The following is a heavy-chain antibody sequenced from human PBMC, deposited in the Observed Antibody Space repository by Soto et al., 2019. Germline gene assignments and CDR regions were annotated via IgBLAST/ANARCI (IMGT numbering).Heavy chain of an antibody. CDR3: AHPSGLPVDH. Sequence: QITLKESGPTLVEPTQTLTLTCTYSGFSLRTTGVGVGWIRQPPGKALEWLGIIYWNDDKRYSPSLKNRFTLTSDISISPVPLTMTNMDPVDTATVYSAHPSGLPVDHWDQGPVVSVSS. J-gene: IGHJ4*02. CDR1: GFSLRTTGVG. D-gene: IGHD7-27*01. V-gene: IGHV2-5*01. CDR2: IYWNDDK.